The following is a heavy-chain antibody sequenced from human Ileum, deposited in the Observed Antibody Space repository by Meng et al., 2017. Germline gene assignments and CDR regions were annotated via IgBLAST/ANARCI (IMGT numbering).Heavy chain of an antibody. J-gene: IGHJ4*02. CDR3: ARDRDSSGYYPY. V-gene: IGHV4-30-4*01. CDR1: GGSISSGDYY. CDR2: IYYSGST. D-gene: IGHD3-22*01. Sequence: QVQLQQWGAGLVKPSQTLSLTCTVSGGSISSGDYYWSWIRQPPGKGLEWIGYIYYSGSTYYNPSLKSRLTISVDTSKNQFSLKLSSVTAADTAVYYCARDRDSSGYYPYWGQGTLVTVSS.